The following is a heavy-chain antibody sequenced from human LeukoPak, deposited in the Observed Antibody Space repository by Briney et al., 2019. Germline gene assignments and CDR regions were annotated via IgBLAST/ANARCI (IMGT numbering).Heavy chain of an antibody. CDR1: GLMFSDYW. Sequence: GGSLRLSCAASGLMFSDYWMNWVRQVAGKGLESVANINEDGSAQDYVDSVRGRFAISRDNAKTSLYLQMNSLRVEDTAIYYCATRESSMARSHWGHGTLVTVSS. V-gene: IGHV3-7*01. J-gene: IGHJ4*01. D-gene: IGHD3-10*01. CDR2: INEDGSAQ. CDR3: ATRESSMARSH.